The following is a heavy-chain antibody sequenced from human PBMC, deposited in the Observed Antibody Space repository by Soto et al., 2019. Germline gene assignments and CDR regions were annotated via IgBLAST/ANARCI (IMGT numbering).Heavy chain of an antibody. J-gene: IGHJ4*02. CDR2: IYYSGST. CDR1: GGSVSSGSYY. V-gene: IGHV4-61*01. Sequence: QVQLQESGPGLVKPSETLSLTCTVSGGSVSSGSYYWSWIRQPPGKGLEWIGYIYYSGSTNYNPSRKRRVTISVDTSKNQFSLKLSSVTAADTAVYYCARDWSPSGWFDYWGQGTLVTVSS. D-gene: IGHD6-19*01. CDR3: ARDWSPSGWFDY.